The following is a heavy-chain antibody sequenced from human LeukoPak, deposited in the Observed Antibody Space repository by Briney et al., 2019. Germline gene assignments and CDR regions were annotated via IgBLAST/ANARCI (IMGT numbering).Heavy chain of an antibody. D-gene: IGHD3-22*01. V-gene: IGHV1-8*01. CDR3: ATTRGGDYYYDSSGYWSYGY. J-gene: IGHJ4*02. CDR2: MNPNSGNT. CDR1: GYTFTSYD. Sequence: GASVKVSCKASGYTFTSYDINWVRQATGQGLEWMGWMNPNSGNTGYAQKFQGRVTITRNTSRSTAYVEMNSLQSWDRAVYYCATTRGGDYYYDSSGYWSYGYWGQGTLVTVSS.